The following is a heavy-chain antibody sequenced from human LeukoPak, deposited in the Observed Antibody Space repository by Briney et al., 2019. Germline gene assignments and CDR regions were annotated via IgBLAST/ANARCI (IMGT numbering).Heavy chain of an antibody. CDR1: GFTFSSYA. D-gene: IGHD6-13*01. CDR2: ISGSGGST. CDR3: AKGRSAAGSLDYFDY. Sequence: GGSLRLSCAASGFTFSSYAMSWVRQAPGKGLEWVSAISGSGGSTYYADSVKGRFTISRDNSKNTLYLQMNSLRAEDTAVYYCAKGRSAAGSLDYFDYWGQGTLVTVSS. V-gene: IGHV3-23*01. J-gene: IGHJ4*02.